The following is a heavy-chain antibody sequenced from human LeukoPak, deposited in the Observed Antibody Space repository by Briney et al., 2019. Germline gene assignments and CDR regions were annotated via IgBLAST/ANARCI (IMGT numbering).Heavy chain of an antibody. CDR1: GFTFGDYA. CDR2: IRSKAYGGTT. V-gene: IGHV3-49*02. J-gene: IGHJ6*02. Sequence: GACLRLACTASGFTFGDYAIRSVRQAPGKGLGWVGFIRSKAYGGTTEYAASVKGRFTISRDDSKSIAYLQMNSLKTEDTAVYYCTRERWLLNPARYYYGMDVWGQGTTVTVSS. CDR3: TRERWLLNPARYYYGMDV. D-gene: IGHD5-24*01.